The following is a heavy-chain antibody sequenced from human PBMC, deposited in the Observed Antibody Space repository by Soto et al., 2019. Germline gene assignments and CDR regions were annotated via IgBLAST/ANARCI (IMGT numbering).Heavy chain of an antibody. Sequence: SETLSLTCTVSGGSISSYYWSWIRQPPGKGLEWIGYIYYSGSTNYNPSLKSRVTISVDTSKNQFSLKLSSVTAADTAVYYCARTYCDFWSGYYGRSRDWFDPWGQGALVTVSS. CDR1: GGSISSYY. CDR3: ARTYCDFWSGYYGRSRDWFDP. V-gene: IGHV4-59*01. D-gene: IGHD3-3*01. CDR2: IYYSGST. J-gene: IGHJ5*02.